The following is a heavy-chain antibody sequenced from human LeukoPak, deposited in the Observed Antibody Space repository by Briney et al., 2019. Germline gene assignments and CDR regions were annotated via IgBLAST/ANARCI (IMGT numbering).Heavy chain of an antibody. CDR1: GFTFSSYA. J-gene: IGHJ5*02. V-gene: IGHV3-30*04. CDR3: AKDAYYDSSGYWPPPGFDP. D-gene: IGHD3-22*01. Sequence: GGSLRLSCAASGFTFSSYAMHWVRQAPGKGLEWVAVISYDGSNKYYADSVKGRFTISRDNSKNTLYLQMNSLRAEDTAVYYCAKDAYYDSSGYWPPPGFDPWGQGTLVTVSS. CDR2: ISYDGSNK.